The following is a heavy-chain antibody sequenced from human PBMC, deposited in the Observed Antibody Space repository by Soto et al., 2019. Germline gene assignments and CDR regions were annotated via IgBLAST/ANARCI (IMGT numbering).Heavy chain of an antibody. D-gene: IGHD6-19*01. CDR2: ISYDGSNK. CDR1: GFTFSSYG. V-gene: IGHV3-30*18. J-gene: IGHJ3*02. CDR3: AKELVAALTSRGAFDI. Sequence: GGSLRLSCAASGFTFSSYGMHWVRQAPGKGLEWVAVISYDGSNKYYADSVKGRFTISRDNSKNTLYLQMNSLRAEDTAVYYCAKELVAALTSRGAFDIWGQGTMVTVSS.